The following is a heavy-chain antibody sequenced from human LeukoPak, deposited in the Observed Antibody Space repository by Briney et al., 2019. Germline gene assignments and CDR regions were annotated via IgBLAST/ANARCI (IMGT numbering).Heavy chain of an antibody. Sequence: NPGGSLRLSCTASGFTFGDYAMSWFRQAPGKGLEWVGFIRSKAYGGTTEYAASVKGRFTISRDGSKSIAYLQMNSLKTEDTAVYYCTRELEEVCSGGSCYFDYWGQGTLVTVSS. CDR3: TRELEEVCSGGSCYFDY. CDR1: GFTFGDYA. CDR2: IRSKAYGGTT. J-gene: IGHJ4*02. D-gene: IGHD2-15*01. V-gene: IGHV3-49*05.